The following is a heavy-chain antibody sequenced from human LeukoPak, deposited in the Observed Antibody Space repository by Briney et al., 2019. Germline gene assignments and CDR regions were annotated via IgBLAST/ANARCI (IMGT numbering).Heavy chain of an antibody. J-gene: IGHJ3*02. V-gene: IGHV3-53*01. CDR1: GFTVSSNY. Sequence: GGSLRLSCAASGFTVSSNYMSWVRQAPGKGLEWVSVIYSGGSTYYADSVKGRFTISRDNSKNTLYPQMNSLRAEDTAVYYCASHAWSGYSHDAFDIWGQGTMVTVSS. D-gene: IGHD3-3*01. CDR2: IYSGGST. CDR3: ASHAWSGYSHDAFDI.